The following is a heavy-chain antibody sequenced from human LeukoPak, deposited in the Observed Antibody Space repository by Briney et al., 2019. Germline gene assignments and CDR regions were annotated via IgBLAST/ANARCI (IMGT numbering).Heavy chain of an antibody. V-gene: IGHV3-21*01. CDR1: GFTFSSYN. CDR3: ARGGASMVVTFD. Sequence: GGSLRLSCAASGFTFSSYNMNWVRQAPGKGLEWVSSISSGSSYIYYADSVKGRFTISRDNAKNSLYLQMNSLRAEDTAVYYCARGGASMVVTFDWGQGTMVTVSS. CDR2: ISSGSSYI. J-gene: IGHJ3*01. D-gene: IGHD4/OR15-4a*01.